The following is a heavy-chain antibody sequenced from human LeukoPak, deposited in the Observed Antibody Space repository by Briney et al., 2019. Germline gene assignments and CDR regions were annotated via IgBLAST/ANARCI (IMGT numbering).Heavy chain of an antibody. V-gene: IGHV1-69*04. CDR1: GGTFSSYA. Sequence: SVKVFCKASGGTFSSYAISWVRQAPGQGLEWMGRIIPILGIANYAQKFQGRVTITADESTSTAYMELSSLRSEDTAVYYCARRAQDYDSSGYYSPFDYWGQGTLVTVSS. CDR3: ARRAQDYDSSGYYSPFDY. D-gene: IGHD3-22*01. CDR2: IIPILGIA. J-gene: IGHJ4*02.